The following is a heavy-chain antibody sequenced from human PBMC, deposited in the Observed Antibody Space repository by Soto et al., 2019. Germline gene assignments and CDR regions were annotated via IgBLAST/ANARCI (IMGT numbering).Heavy chain of an antibody. J-gene: IGHJ4*02. Sequence: QVQLVESGGGVVQPGRSLRLSCAASGFTFSSYGMHWVRQAPGKGLEWVAVISYDGSNKYYADSVKGRFTISRDNSKNTLYLQMNSLRAEDTAVYYCAKAPSTTTVTETGGYWGQGTLVTVSS. D-gene: IGHD4-17*01. CDR2: ISYDGSNK. CDR1: GFTFSSYG. V-gene: IGHV3-30*18. CDR3: AKAPSTTTVTETGGY.